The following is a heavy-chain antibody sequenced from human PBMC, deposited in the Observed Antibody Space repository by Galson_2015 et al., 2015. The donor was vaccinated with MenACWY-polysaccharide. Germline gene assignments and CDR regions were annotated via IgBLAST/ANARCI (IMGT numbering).Heavy chain of an antibody. Sequence: SLRLSCAASGFTFSSYSMNWVRQAPGKGLEWVSSITSSSSYMYYADSVKGRFTISRDNAKNSLYLQVNSLRAEDTAVYYCARGPTVTWDEYFQHWGQGTTVTVSS. J-gene: IGHJ1*01. CDR2: ITSSSSYM. CDR3: ARGPTVTWDEYFQH. V-gene: IGHV3-21*01. D-gene: IGHD4-17*01. CDR1: GFTFSSYS.